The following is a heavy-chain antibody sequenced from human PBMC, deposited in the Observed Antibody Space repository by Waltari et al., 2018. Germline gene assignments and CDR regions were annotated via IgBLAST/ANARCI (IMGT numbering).Heavy chain of an antibody. V-gene: IGHV4-38-2*02. CDR2: IYHSGST. CDR1: GYSISSGYY. CDR3: ARDGGPNWFDP. J-gene: IGHJ5*02. D-gene: IGHD3-16*01. Sequence: KPSETLSLTCAVSGYSISSGYYWGWIRQPPGKGLEWIGSIYHSGSTYYNPSLKSRVTISVDTSKNQFSLKLSSVTAADTAVYYCARDGGPNWFDPWGQGTLVTVSS.